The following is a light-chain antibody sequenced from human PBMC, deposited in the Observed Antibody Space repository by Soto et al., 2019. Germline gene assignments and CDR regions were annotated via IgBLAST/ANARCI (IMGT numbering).Light chain of an antibody. Sequence: EIVMTQSPATLSVSPGERVTLSCRTSQSVNSDLAWYQQKPGQAPRLLIYRASTRATGIPARFSGSGSGTEFTLTISSLQSEDFAVYYCQQYDSWRWTFGQGTKVEIK. CDR3: QQYDSWRWT. V-gene: IGKV3-15*01. CDR2: RAS. J-gene: IGKJ1*01. CDR1: QSVNSD.